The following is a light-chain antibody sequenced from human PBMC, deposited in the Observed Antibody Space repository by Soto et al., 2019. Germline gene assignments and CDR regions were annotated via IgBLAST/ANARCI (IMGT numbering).Light chain of an antibody. CDR2: EAS. J-gene: IGKJ5*01. Sequence: EIVMTQSPATLSVPPGETASLSWRASQSAGQFLAWYQQKPGQAPRLLIHEASSRATGIPDRFSGSGSGTDLTLTISRLDPEDFAVYYCQQYNNWPPITFGQGTRLDIK. V-gene: IGKV3D-15*01. CDR1: QSAGQF. CDR3: QQYNNWPPIT.